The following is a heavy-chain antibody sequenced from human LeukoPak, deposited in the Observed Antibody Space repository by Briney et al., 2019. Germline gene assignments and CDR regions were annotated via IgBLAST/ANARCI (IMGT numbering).Heavy chain of an antibody. CDR2: INYSGST. CDR1: GGSISGSSYY. J-gene: IGHJ4*02. CDR3: ARVPLGGGWYSLDYFDY. Sequence: PSETLSLTCTVSGGSISGSSYYWGWIRQPPGKGLEWTGSINYSGSTYYNPSLKSRVTISVDTSKNQCSLKLTSVTAADTAVYYCARVPLGGGWYSLDYFDYWGQGTLVTVSS. V-gene: IGHV4-39*01. D-gene: IGHD6-19*01.